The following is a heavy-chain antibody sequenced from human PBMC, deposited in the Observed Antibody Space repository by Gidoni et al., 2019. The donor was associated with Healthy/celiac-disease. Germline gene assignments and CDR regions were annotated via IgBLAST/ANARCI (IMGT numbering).Heavy chain of an antibody. CDR2: IYSGGST. V-gene: IGHV3-53*01. J-gene: IGHJ3*02. D-gene: IGHD6-13*01. CDR3: ARDELVGAFDI. CDR1: GFTVSSNY. Sequence: EVQLVESGGGLIQHGGSLRLSCAASGFTVSSNYMSCVRQAPGKGLEWVSVIYSGGSTYYADSVKGRFTISRDNSKNTLYLQMNSLRAEDTAVYYCARDELVGAFDIWGQGTMVTVSS.